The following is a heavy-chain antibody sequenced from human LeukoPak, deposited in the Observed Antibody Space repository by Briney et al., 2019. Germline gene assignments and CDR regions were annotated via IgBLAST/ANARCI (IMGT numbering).Heavy chain of an antibody. J-gene: IGHJ6*02. Sequence: SETLSLTCAVYGGSFSGYYWSWIRQPPGKGLEWIGEINHSGSTNYNPSLKSRVTISVDTSKNQFSLKLSSVTAADTAVYYCTVVPAAYYYYGMDVWGQGTTVTVSS. CDR1: GGSFSGYY. D-gene: IGHD2-2*01. CDR2: INHSGST. CDR3: TVVPAAYYYYGMDV. V-gene: IGHV4-34*03.